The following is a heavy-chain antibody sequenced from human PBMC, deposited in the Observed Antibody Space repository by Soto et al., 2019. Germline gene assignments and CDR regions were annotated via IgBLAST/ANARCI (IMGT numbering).Heavy chain of an antibody. J-gene: IGHJ4*02. CDR2: ISSSSSYI. V-gene: IGHV3-21*01. CDR3: AYDCGGDCYPDY. D-gene: IGHD2-21*02. Sequence: EVQLVESGGGLVKPGGSLRLSCAASGFTFSSYSMNWVRQAPGKGLEWVSSISSSSSYIYYADSVKGRFTISRDNAKNSLDLQMNSLRAEDTAVYYCAYDCGGDCYPDYWGQGTLVTVSS. CDR1: GFTFSSYS.